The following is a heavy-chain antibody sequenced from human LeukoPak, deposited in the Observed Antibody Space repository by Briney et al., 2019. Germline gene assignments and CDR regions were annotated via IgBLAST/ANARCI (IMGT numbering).Heavy chain of an antibody. CDR3: ARVVATIIIDY. D-gene: IGHD5-12*01. CDR1: GGSISSYY. Sequence: SETLSLTCTVSGGSISSYYRSWIRQPPGKGLEWIGYIYYSGSTNYNPSLKSRVTISVDTSKNQFSLKLSSVTAADTAVYYCARVVATIIIDYWGQGTLVTVSS. J-gene: IGHJ4*02. V-gene: IGHV4-59*12. CDR2: IYYSGST.